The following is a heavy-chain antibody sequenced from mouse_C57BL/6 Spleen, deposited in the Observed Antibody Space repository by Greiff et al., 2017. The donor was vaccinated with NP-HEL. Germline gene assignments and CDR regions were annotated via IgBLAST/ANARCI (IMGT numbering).Heavy chain of an antibody. V-gene: IGHV1-18*01. CDR3: ARLGLPYMDY. D-gene: IGHD2-2*01. Sequence: EVQLQESGPELVKPGASVKIPCKASGYTFTDYNMDWVKQSHGKSLEWIGDINPNNGGTIYNQKFKGKATLTVDKSSSTAYMELRSLTSEDTAVYYCARLGLPYMDYWGQGTSVTVSS. CDR2: INPNNGGT. CDR1: GYTFTDYN. J-gene: IGHJ4*01.